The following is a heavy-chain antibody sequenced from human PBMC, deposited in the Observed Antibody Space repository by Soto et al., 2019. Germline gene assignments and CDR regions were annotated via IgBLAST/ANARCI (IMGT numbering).Heavy chain of an antibody. CDR2: IWYDGSNK. V-gene: IGHV3-33*01. Sequence: SLRLSCAASGFTFSSYGMHWVRQAPGKGLEWVAVIWYDGSNKYYADSVKGRFTISRDNSKNTLYLQMNSLRAEDTAVYYCARDSISGELLSYYFDDWGQGTLVTVSS. D-gene: IGHD3-10*01. CDR1: GFTFSSYG. CDR3: ARDSISGELLSYYFDD. J-gene: IGHJ4*02.